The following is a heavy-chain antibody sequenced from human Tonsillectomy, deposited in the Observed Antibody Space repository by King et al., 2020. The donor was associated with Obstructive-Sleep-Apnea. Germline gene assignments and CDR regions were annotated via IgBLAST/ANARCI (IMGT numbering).Heavy chain of an antibody. J-gene: IGHJ4*02. CDR1: GGSISSGGYY. D-gene: IGHD3-10*01. CDR3: ARGGGGSGNY. Sequence: QLQLQESGPGLVKPSQTLSLTCIVSGGSISSGGYYWSWIRQHPGKGLEWIGCIYYSGSTYYNPSLKSRVTISVDTSKNQFSLKLSSVTAADTAVYYCARGGGGSGNYWGQGTLVTVSS. V-gene: IGHV4-31*03. CDR2: IYYSGST.